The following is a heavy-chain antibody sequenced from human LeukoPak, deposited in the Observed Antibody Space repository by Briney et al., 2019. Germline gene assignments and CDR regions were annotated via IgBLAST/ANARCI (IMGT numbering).Heavy chain of an antibody. CDR3: ASPLSMVRGVSPALRY. CDR2: TSYDGSEK. V-gene: IGHV3-30*03. CDR1: GFTFSSYG. D-gene: IGHD3-10*01. Sequence: GGSLRLSCEASGFTFSSYGIHWVRQSPGKGLEWVAVTSYDGSEKYYADSVKGRFTMSRDNSKNTLYLQMNSLRAEDTAVYYCASPLSMVRGVSPALRYWGQGTLVTVSS. J-gene: IGHJ4*02.